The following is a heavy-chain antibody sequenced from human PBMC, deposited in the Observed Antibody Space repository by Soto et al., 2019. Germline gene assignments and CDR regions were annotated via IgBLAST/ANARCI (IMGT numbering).Heavy chain of an antibody. CDR2: IVVGSGNT. CDR3: AADITRIAAAGTVGY. V-gene: IGHV1-58*01. J-gene: IGHJ4*02. CDR1: GFTFTSSA. Sequence: QMQLVQSGPEVKKPGTSVKVSCKASGFTFTSSAVQWVRQARGQRLEWIGWIVVGSGNTNYAQKFQERVTITRDMSTSTAYMELSSLRSEDTAVYYCAADITRIAAAGTVGYWGQGTLVTVSS. D-gene: IGHD6-13*01.